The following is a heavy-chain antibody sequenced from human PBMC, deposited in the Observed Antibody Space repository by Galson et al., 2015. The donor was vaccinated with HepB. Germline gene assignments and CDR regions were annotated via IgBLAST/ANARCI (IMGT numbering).Heavy chain of an antibody. CDR3: ARGPYCSSTSCYTQKYFQH. CDR1: GFTFSSYS. V-gene: IGHV3-48*01. J-gene: IGHJ1*01. Sequence: SLRLSCAASGFTFSSYSMNWVRQAPGKGLEWVSYISSSSGTIYYADSVKGRFTISRDNAKNSLYLQMNSLRAEDTAVYYCARGPYCSSTSCYTQKYFQHWGQGTLVTVSS. D-gene: IGHD2-2*02. CDR2: ISSSSGTI.